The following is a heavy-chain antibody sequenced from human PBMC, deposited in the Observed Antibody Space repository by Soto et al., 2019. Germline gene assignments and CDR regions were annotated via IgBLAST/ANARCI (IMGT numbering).Heavy chain of an antibody. Sequence: QGQLVQSGAEVKKPGASVKVSCKASGYTFTSYGISWVRQAPGQGLEWMGWISAKKGNTKYAQKFQGRVTMTTDTSTSTAYMDLRSVRSDDTAVYYCAREILSPDFYFHGMDVWGQGTTVTVSS. D-gene: IGHD2-15*01. CDR2: ISAKKGNT. V-gene: IGHV1-18*04. J-gene: IGHJ6*02. CDR1: GYTFTSYG. CDR3: AREILSPDFYFHGMDV.